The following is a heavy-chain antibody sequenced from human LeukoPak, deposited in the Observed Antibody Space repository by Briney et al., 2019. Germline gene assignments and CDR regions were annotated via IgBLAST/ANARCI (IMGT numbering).Heavy chain of an antibody. CDR3: ATQSITLVVVISPFDY. CDR1: GLTFSNFP. Sequence: PGGSLRLSCAASGLTFSNFPMHWVRQAPGKGLEWVALIQDDGATTNYVDSVRGRFTISRDNSKSTVYLQMNSLKPDDTAVYYCATQSITLVVVISPFDYWGQGTLVTVS. D-gene: IGHD3-22*01. CDR2: IQDDGATT. V-gene: IGHV3-30*02. J-gene: IGHJ4*02.